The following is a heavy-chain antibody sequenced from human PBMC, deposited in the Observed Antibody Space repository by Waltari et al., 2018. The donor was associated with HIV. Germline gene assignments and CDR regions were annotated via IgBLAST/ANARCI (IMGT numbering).Heavy chain of an antibody. J-gene: IGHJ5*02. CDR2: IHHSGST. CDR3: AGEVGYCSGGTCYSGWFDP. V-gene: IGHV4-38-2*01. CDR1: GSLITSGYY. Sequence: QVQLQESGPGLVKPSENLSLTCAVPGSLITSGYYSGWLRPPPGKGLEWIGSIHHSGSTYYHPSLKSRVTLSVDTSKNHFSLKLNSVTAADKAVYYCAGEVGYCSGGTCYSGWFDPWGQGTLVTVSS. D-gene: IGHD2-15*01.